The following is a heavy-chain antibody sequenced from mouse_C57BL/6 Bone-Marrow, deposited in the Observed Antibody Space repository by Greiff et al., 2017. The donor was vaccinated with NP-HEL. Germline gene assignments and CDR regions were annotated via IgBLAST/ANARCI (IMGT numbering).Heavy chain of an antibody. J-gene: IGHJ2*01. CDR1: GYTFTSYW. D-gene: IGHD2-3*01. Sequence: QVQLQQPGAELVRPGSSVKLSCKASGYTFTSYWMDWVKQRPGQGLEWIGNIYPSDSETHYNQKFKDKATLTVDKSSSTAYMQLSSLTSEDSAVYYCARVDGYQRSCDYWGQGTTLTVSS. V-gene: IGHV1-61*01. CDR3: ARVDGYQRSCDY. CDR2: IYPSDSET.